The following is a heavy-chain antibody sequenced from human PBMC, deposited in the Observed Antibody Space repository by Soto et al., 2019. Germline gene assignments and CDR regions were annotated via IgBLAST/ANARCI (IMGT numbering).Heavy chain of an antibody. D-gene: IGHD3-22*01. CDR1: GDSISSSY. V-gene: IGHV4-59*01. CDR3: ARVARPYYYDSSGYYVDY. CDR2: IYYSGST. Sequence: PSETLSLTCTVSGDSISSSYWSWIRQPPGKGLEWIGYIYYSGSTNYNPSLMSRVTMSVDTSKNLFSLKLSSVTAADTAVYYCARVARPYYYDSSGYYVDYRGQGTMVTVSS. J-gene: IGHJ4*02.